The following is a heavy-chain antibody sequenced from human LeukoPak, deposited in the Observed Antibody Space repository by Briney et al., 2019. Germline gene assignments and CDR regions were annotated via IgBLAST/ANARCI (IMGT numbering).Heavy chain of an antibody. D-gene: IGHD5-24*01. CDR2: ILSTGDRT. CDR1: GFIFSTSA. J-gene: IGHJ4*02. Sequence: GGSLRLSCSVSGFIFSTSAWHWVRQAPGKGLEYVSTILSTGDRTYYADSVKGRFTISRGNSKNMLYLQMSSLRVEDTAVYYCVKDRWVDYWGQGALVTVSP. V-gene: IGHV3-64D*06. CDR3: VKDRWVDY.